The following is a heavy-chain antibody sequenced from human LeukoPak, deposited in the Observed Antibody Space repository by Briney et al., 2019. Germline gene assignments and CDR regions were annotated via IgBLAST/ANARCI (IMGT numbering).Heavy chain of an antibody. D-gene: IGHD1-1*01. V-gene: IGHV6-1*01. CDR1: GDSVSSNSAA. CDR2: TYYRSQWYN. J-gene: IGHJ4*02. CDR3: AREAERRVVN. Sequence: SQTLSLTCAVSGDSVSSNSAAWNWIRQSPSRGLEWLGRTYYRSQWYNDYAVSVKSRITINPDTSKNQFSLKLSSVTAADTAVYYCAREAERRVVNWGQGTLVTVSS.